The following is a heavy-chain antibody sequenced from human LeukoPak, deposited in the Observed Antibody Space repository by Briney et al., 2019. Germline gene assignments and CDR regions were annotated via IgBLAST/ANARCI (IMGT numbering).Heavy chain of an antibody. CDR3: ARDKSSGWTRPNLFDY. V-gene: IGHV3-23*01. J-gene: IGHJ4*02. CDR1: GFTFSTYA. CDR2: ISGSGDST. Sequence: GGSLRLSCAASGFTFSTYAVNWVRQAPGKGLEWVSTISGSGDSTYYADSVKGRFTISRDNSKDTLYLQMNSLRAEDTAVYYCARDKSSGWTRPNLFDYWGQGTLVTVSS. D-gene: IGHD6-19*01.